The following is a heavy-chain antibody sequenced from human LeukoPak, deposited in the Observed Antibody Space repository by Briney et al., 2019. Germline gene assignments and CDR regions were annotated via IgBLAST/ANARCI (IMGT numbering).Heavy chain of an antibody. V-gene: IGHV3-23*01. CDR1: GFTFSSYA. D-gene: IGHD1-26*01. CDR3: AKGGSLLVFDY. J-gene: IGHJ4*02. Sequence: AGGTLRLSCAASGFTFSSYAMSWVRQAPGKGLEWVSAISGSGGSTYYAESVKGRFTISRDNSKQTMYLPMNSLRSEDTAVEYCAKGGSLLVFDYWGQGTLVTVAS. CDR2: ISGSGGST.